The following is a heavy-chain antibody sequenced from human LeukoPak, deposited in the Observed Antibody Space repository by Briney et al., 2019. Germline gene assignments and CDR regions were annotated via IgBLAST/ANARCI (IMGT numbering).Heavy chain of an antibody. J-gene: IGHJ5*02. CDR2: INHSGST. Sequence: SETLSLTCAVYGGSFSGYYWSWIRQPPGKGLEWIGEINHSGSTNYNPSLKSRVTISVDTSKNQFSLKLSSVTAADTAVYYCARDSSARPETNWFDPWGQGTLSPSPQ. V-gene: IGHV4-34*01. D-gene: IGHD6-6*01. CDR3: ARDSSARPETNWFDP. CDR1: GGSFSGYY.